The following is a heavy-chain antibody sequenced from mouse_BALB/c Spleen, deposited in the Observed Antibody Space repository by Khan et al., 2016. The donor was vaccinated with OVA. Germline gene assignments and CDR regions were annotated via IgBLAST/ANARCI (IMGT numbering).Heavy chain of an antibody. V-gene: IGHV1S137*01. Sequence: QVQLQQSGAELVRPWVSVKISCKGSGYTFTDFTMHWVKQSHAMSLEWIGVISTYYGDANYNQNFKDKATMTVDKSSNTSYMDLARLTSEDSAICSCERGGGRDRILYWGQGTLVTVSA. J-gene: IGHJ3*01. CDR3: ERGGGRDRILY. CDR1: GYTFTDFT. CDR2: ISTYYGDA.